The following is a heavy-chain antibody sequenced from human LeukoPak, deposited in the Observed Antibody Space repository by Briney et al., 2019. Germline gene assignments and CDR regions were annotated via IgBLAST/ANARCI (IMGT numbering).Heavy chain of an antibody. CDR3: AKNYYGSGTRHFDY. D-gene: IGHD3-10*01. V-gene: IGHV3-23*01. CDR1: GFTFSSYA. CDR2: ISGSGGST. Sequence: GGSLRLSCAASGFTFSSYAMSWVRQAPGKGLEWVSAISGSGGSTYYADSVKGRFTLSRDNSKNTLHLQMNSLRAEDTAVYYCAKNYYGSGTRHFDYWGQGTLVTVSS. J-gene: IGHJ4*02.